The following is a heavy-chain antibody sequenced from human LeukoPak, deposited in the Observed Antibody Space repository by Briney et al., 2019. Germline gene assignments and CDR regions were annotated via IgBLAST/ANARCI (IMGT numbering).Heavy chain of an antibody. J-gene: IGHJ4*02. V-gene: IGHV3-30*04. CDR1: GFTFSRYA. Sequence: PGGSLRLSCAASGFTFSRYAMHWVRQAPGKGLEWVAVISYDGSNKYYADSVKGRFTISRDNSKNTLYLQMNSLRAEDTAVYYCARDNIVVVLGRLFDTPLDYWGQGTLVTVSS. CDR2: ISYDGSNK. D-gene: IGHD2-2*01. CDR3: ARDNIVVVLGRLFDTPLDY.